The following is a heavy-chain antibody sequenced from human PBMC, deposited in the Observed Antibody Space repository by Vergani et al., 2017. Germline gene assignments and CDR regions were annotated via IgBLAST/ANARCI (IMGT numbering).Heavy chain of an antibody. Sequence: QVQLQQWGAGLLKPSETLSLTCAVYGGSFSGYYWSWIRQPPGKGLEWIGEINHSGSTNYNPSLKSRVTISVDTSKNQFSLKLSSVTAADTAVYYCARGISSGYLDYDYYGMDVWGQGP. J-gene: IGHJ6*02. CDR2: INHSGST. V-gene: IGHV4-34*01. CDR1: GGSFSGYY. D-gene: IGHD3-22*01. CDR3: ARGISSGYLDYDYYGMDV.